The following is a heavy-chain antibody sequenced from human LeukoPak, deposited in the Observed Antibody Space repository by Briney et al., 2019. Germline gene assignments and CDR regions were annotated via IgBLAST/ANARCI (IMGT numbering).Heavy chain of an antibody. CDR3: ARGKRSFDWFFRH. D-gene: IGHD3-9*01. CDR1: GYTFTGYY. CDR2: IKPSSGDT. V-gene: IGHV1-2*02. Sequence: ASVQVSCKTSGYTFTGYYIHWVRQAPGQGPECMGWIKPSSGDTNYAQKFLGRVTITRDTSISTAYMEVSRLRSDDTAVYYCARGKRSFDWFFRHWGQGSLVTVSS. J-gene: IGHJ4*02.